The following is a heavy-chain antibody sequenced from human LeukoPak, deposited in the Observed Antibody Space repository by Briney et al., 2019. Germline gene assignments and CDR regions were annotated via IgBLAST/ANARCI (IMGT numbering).Heavy chain of an antibody. V-gene: IGHV1-18*01. CDR3: ASLGSGSSPIIDFDY. CDR1: GYTFTSYG. CDR2: ISAYNGNA. J-gene: IGHJ4*02. D-gene: IGHD3-10*01. Sequence: ASVKVSCKASGYTFTSYGISWVRQAPGQGLEWMGWISAYNGNANYAQKLQGRVTMTTDTSTSTAYMELRSLRSEDTAIYYCASLGSGSSPIIDFDYWGQGTLVTVSS.